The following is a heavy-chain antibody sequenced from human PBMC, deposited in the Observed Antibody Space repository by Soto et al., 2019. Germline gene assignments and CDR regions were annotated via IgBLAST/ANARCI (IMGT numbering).Heavy chain of an antibody. CDR3: AILSGLTVTGPDY. J-gene: IGHJ4*02. Sequence: EVQLLESGGGLVQPGGSLRLSCAASGFTFSNYAMSWVRRAPGKGLEWVSAISGDSGSTYYADSVKGRFTISRDNSKNALYLQMNSLRAEDTAVYYCAILSGLTVTGPDYWGQGTLVTVSS. CDR1: GFTFSNYA. V-gene: IGHV3-23*01. CDR2: ISGDSGST. D-gene: IGHD6-19*01.